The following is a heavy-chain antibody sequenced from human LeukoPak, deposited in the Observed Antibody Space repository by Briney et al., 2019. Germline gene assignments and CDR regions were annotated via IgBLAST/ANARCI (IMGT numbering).Heavy chain of an antibody. V-gene: IGHV4-34*01. CDR2: INHSGST. D-gene: IGHD6-19*01. CDR3: ARGHSSGWYGLFDI. Sequence: PSDPLSLPCGVWGRSFRGYYWSWIRQPPGKGLEWIGEINHSGSTNYNPSLKSRVTISVDKSKNQFFRKLSSVNAADTAVDYGARGHSSGWYGLFDIWGQGTVVTVS. J-gene: IGHJ3*02. CDR1: GRSFRGYY.